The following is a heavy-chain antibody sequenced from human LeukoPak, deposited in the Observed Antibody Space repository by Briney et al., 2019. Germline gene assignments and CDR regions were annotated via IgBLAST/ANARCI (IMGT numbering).Heavy chain of an antibody. J-gene: IGHJ5*02. CDR1: GGSFSGYY. CDR2: INHSGST. Sequence: SETLSLTCAVYGGSFSGYYWSWIRQPPGKGLEWIGEINHSGSTNYNPSLKSRVPISVDTSKNQFSLKLSSVTAADTVVYYCARGRRRYYYDSSGPINWFDPWGQGTLVTVSS. D-gene: IGHD3-22*01. V-gene: IGHV4-34*01. CDR3: ARGRRRYYYDSSGPINWFDP.